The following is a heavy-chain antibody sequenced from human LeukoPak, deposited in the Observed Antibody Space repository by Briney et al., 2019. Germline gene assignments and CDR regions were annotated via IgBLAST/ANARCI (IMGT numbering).Heavy chain of an antibody. J-gene: IGHJ4*02. D-gene: IGHD5-18*01. Sequence: PGGSLRLSCAASGFTLSNSWMHWVRQAPGKGLVWVSRTNGDGSDTSYADSVKGRFTISRDSATNTLDLQMNSLRAEDTAIYYCVRDGEYSHGIDFDYWGQGTLVTVSP. V-gene: IGHV3-74*01. CDR1: GFTLSNSW. CDR2: TNGDGSDT. CDR3: VRDGEYSHGIDFDY.